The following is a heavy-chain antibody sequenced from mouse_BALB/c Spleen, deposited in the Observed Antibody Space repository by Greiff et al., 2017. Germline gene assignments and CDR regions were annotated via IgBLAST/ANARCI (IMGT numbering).Heavy chain of an antibody. CDR3: ARWLQGAMDY. CDR2: IDPANGNT. D-gene: IGHD2-2*01. V-gene: IGHV14-3*02. Sequence: EVQLQQSGAELVKPGASVKLSCTASGFNITDTYMHWVKQRPEQGLEWIGRIDPANGNTKYDPKFQGKATITADTSSNTAYLQLSSLTSEDTAVYYCARWLQGAMDYWGQGTSVTVSS. CDR1: GFNITDTY. J-gene: IGHJ4*01.